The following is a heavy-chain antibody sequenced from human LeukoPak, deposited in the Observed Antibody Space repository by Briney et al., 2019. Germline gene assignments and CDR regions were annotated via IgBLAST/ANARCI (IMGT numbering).Heavy chain of an antibody. Sequence: GASVKVSCQASGYTFTSYYMHWVRQAPGQGLEWMGIINPSGGSTDYPQKFQGRVTMTRDTSTTTVYMELSSLRSDDTAVYYCARGSGTYWGDFDYWGQGTLVTVSS. CDR2: INPSGGST. CDR3: ARGSGTYWGDFDY. CDR1: GYTFTSYY. V-gene: IGHV1-46*01. D-gene: IGHD1-26*01. J-gene: IGHJ4*02.